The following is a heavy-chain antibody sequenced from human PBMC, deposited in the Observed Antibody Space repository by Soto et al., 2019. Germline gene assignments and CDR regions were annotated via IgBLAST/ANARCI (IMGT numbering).Heavy chain of an antibody. D-gene: IGHD2-15*01. CDR3: APHVSCSGGSCQYDAFAI. J-gene: IGHJ3*02. Sequence: EVQVLESGGGLVQPGGSLRLSCEGSGFTVSSHAMTWIRQAPGKGPEWVSTITADGGTYYADSVKGRFAMSRDTSESTLYLKMNSLGAEDTADYYCAPHVSCSGGSCQYDAFAIRGQGTMVTVSS. CDR2: ITADGGT. V-gene: IGHV3-23*01. CDR1: GFTVSSHA.